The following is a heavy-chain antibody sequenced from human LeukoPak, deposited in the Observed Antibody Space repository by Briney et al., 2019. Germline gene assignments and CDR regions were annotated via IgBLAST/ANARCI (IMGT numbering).Heavy chain of an antibody. Sequence: GGSLRLSCAASGFTFSSYAMSWVRQAPGKGLEWVSLINGDGTGEHYAASVKGRFTISRDNSGDSLYLQMNSLRAEDTAVYYCARVHRSSSWLVWFDPWGQGTLVTVSS. CDR2: INGDGTGE. CDR3: ARVHRSSSWLVWFDP. V-gene: IGHV3-23*03. J-gene: IGHJ5*02. D-gene: IGHD6-13*01. CDR1: GFTFSSYA.